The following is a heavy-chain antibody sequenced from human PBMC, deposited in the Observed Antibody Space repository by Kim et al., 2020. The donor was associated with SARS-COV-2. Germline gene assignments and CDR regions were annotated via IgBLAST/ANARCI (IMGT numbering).Heavy chain of an antibody. D-gene: IGHD3-16*01. CDR3: AKEVYDYIWGSYSYYFDY. Sequence: GGSLRLSCAASGFTFSSYAMSWVRQAPGKGLEWVSAISGSGGSTYYADSVKGRFTISRDNSKNTLYLQMNSLRAEDTAVYYCAKEVYDYIWGSYSYYFDYWGQGTLVTVSS. CDR1: GFTFSSYA. CDR2: ISGSGGST. J-gene: IGHJ4*02. V-gene: IGHV3-23*01.